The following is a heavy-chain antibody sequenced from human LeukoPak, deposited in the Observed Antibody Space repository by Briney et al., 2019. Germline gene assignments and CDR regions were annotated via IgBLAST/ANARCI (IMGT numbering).Heavy chain of an antibody. CDR3: VRSKSGAYGWFDP. CDR1: GGSISGYF. J-gene: IGHJ5*02. D-gene: IGHD2-15*01. V-gene: IGHV4-59*01. Sequence: SETLSLTCTVSGGSISGYFWTWIRQPPGKGLEWIEYIYYTGNTNYNPSLKSRVTISIDTSKNHFSLNVNSVTAADAAVYYCVRSKSGAYGWFDPWGPGTLVTVSS. CDR2: IYYTGNT.